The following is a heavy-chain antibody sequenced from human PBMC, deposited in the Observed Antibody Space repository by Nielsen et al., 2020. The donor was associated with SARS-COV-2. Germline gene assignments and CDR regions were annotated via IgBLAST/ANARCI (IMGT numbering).Heavy chain of an antibody. V-gene: IGHV1-69*02. J-gene: IGHJ4*02. Sequence: SVKVSCKASGGTFSSYTISWVRQAPGQGLEWMGRIIPILGIANYAQKFQGRVTITADESTSTAYMELSSLRSEDTAVYYCARGGAIAARPGTWGQGTLVTVSS. CDR1: GGTFSSYT. D-gene: IGHD6-6*01. CDR2: IIPILGIA. CDR3: ARGGAIAARPGT.